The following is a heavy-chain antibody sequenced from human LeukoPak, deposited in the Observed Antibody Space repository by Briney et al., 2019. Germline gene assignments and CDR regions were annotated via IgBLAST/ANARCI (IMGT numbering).Heavy chain of an antibody. CDR3: ARGGYSGYAH. Sequence: SETLSLTCAVYGGSFSGYYWSWIPQPPGKGLEWIGEINHSGSTNYNPSLKSRVTISVDTSKNQFSLKLSSVTAADTAVYYCARGGYSGYAHWGQGTLVTVSS. V-gene: IGHV4-34*01. CDR2: INHSGST. J-gene: IGHJ4*02. D-gene: IGHD5-12*01. CDR1: GGSFSGYY.